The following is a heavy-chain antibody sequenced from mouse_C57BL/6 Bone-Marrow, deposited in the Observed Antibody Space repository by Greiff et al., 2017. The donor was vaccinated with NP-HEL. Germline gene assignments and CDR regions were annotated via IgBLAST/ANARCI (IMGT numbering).Heavy chain of an antibody. V-gene: IGHV5-12*01. CDR1: GFTFSDYY. Sequence: EVKLVESGGGLVQPGGSLKLSFAASGFTFSDYYMYWVRQTPEKRLEWVAYISNGGGSTYYPDTVKGRFTISRDNAKNTLYLQMSRLKSEDTAMYYCARQSYYYGSSYFAYWGQGTLVTVSA. CDR3: ARQSYYYGSSYFAY. CDR2: ISNGGGST. J-gene: IGHJ3*01. D-gene: IGHD1-1*01.